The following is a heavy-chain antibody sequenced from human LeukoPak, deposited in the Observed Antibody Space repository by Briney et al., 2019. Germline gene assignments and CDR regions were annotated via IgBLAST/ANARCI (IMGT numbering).Heavy chain of an antibody. V-gene: IGHV1-69*13. CDR2: IIPIFGTA. CDR3: ARGARYYYDSSGYRY. D-gene: IGHD3-22*01. CDR1: GGTFNSYA. Sequence: SVKVSCKASGGTFNSYAISWVRQAPGQGLEWMGGIIPIFGTANYAQKFQGRVTITADESTSTAYMELSSLRSEDTAVYYCARGARYYYDSSGYRYWGQGTLVTVSS. J-gene: IGHJ4*02.